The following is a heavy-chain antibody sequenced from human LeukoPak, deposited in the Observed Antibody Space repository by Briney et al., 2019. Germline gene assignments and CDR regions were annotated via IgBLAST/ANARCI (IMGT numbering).Heavy chain of an antibody. D-gene: IGHD6-13*01. CDR1: GFTFSYYG. Sequence: PGGSLRLSCAASGFTFSYYGMHWVRQAPGKGPEWVALISYDGSNKYYGDSVKGRFTISRDNSKNTLYLQMNSLRAEDTAVYYCARARIAAAGTGFDYWGQGTLVTVSS. J-gene: IGHJ4*02. CDR3: ARARIAAAGTGFDY. CDR2: ISYDGSNK. V-gene: IGHV3-30*03.